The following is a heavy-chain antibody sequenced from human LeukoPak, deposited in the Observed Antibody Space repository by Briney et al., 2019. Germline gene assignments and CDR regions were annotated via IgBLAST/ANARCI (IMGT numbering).Heavy chain of an antibody. D-gene: IGHD3-22*01. CDR1: GYTFTGYY. V-gene: IGHV1-2*06. J-gene: IGHJ4*02. CDR2: INPNSGGT. Sequence: ASVKVSCKASGYTFTGYYMHWVRQAPGQGLEWMGRINPNSGGTNYAQKLQGRVTMTTDTSTSTAYMELRSLRSDDTAVYYCARVKYYYDSSGYYHTSSGYFDYWGQGTLVTVSS. CDR3: ARVKYYYDSSGYYHTSSGYFDY.